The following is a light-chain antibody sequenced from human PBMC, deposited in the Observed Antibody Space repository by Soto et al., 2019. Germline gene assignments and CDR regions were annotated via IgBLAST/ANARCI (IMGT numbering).Light chain of an antibody. J-gene: IGKJ2*01. CDR2: KAS. CDR1: QSINTW. CDR3: QQYNSYPRT. V-gene: IGKV1-5*03. Sequence: DIQMTQSPSTLSASVGDRVTITCRASQSINTWLAWYQQKPGKAPKLLIYKASSLQSGVPSRFSGSGSGTEFTLTIPSLQPDDFATYFCQQYNSYPRTFGQGTKLEIK.